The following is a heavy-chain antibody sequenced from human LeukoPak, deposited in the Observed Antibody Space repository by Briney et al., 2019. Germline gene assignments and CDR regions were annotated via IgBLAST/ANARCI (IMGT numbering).Heavy chain of an antibody. CDR2: INPNSGGT. CDR1: GYTFTGYY. Sequence: ASVKVSCKASGYTFTGYYMHWVRQAPGQGLEWMGWINPNSGGTNYAQKFQGRVTMTRDTSISTAYMELSRLRSDDTAVYYCARVDTVSFYYGMDVWGQGTTVTVSS. J-gene: IGHJ6*02. V-gene: IGHV1-2*02. CDR3: ARVDTVSFYYGMDV. D-gene: IGHD2-2*03.